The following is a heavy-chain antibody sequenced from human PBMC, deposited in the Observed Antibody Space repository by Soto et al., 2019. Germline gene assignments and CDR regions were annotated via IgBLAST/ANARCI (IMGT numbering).Heavy chain of an antibody. Sequence: QVQLQESGPGLVKPSQTLSLTCSVSGGSIGSGNFYWSWIRQPPGKGLEWLTSIYHTGTIYITPSLRIRLTISSDTSRNQFSLNLTSVTAADTALYFCARQNVQIGPGFFDYWGRGTLVTVSS. CDR1: GGSIGSGNFY. D-gene: IGHD3-10*02. J-gene: IGHJ4*02. CDR3: ARQNVQIGPGFFDY. CDR2: IYHTGTI. V-gene: IGHV4-30-4*01.